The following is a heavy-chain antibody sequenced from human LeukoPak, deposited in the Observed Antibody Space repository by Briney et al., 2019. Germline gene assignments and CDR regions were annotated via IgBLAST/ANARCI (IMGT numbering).Heavy chain of an antibody. V-gene: IGHV1-2*02. CDR2: IIPNSVGT. J-gene: IGHJ3*02. D-gene: IGHD2-15*01. Sequence: ASVKVSCKPSGYTFTGYYIHWVRQAPGQGREWMGWIIPNSVGTNYAQKFPGRVTMTRDTSISTAYMEPSRLRSDDTAVYYCAREGRGWAFDIWGQGTMVTVSS. CDR3: AREGRGWAFDI. CDR1: GYTFTGYY.